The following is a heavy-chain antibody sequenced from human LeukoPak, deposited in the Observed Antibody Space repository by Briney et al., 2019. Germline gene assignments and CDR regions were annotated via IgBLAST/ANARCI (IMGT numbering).Heavy chain of an antibody. V-gene: IGHV1-18*01. Sequence: ASVKVSCKASGYTFTNFGISWVRQAPGQGLEWMGWISGYNGNTNYAQKLQGRVTMTTDTSTSTAYMDLRSLRSDDTAVYYCARVFQKQLSDYWGQGSLVTVSS. CDR2: ISGYNGNT. D-gene: IGHD6-13*01. CDR3: ARVFQKQLSDY. J-gene: IGHJ4*02. CDR1: GYTFTNFG.